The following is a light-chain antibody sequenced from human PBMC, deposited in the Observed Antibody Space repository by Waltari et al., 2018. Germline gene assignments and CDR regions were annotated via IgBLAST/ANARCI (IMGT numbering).Light chain of an antibody. CDR3: QQSYGVPIS. CDR2: AAS. Sequence: DIQLTQSPSFLSASVGDRVTITCRASQGISSYLAWYQQKPGKAPKLLIYAASTLQSGVPSRFSGSGSGTEFTLTISSLQPEDFATYYCQQSYGVPISFGGGTKVEI. J-gene: IGKJ4*01. CDR1: QGISSY. V-gene: IGKV1-9*01.